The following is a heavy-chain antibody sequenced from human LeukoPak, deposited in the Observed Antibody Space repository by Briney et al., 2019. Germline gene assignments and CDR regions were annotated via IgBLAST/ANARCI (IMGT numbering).Heavy chain of an antibody. V-gene: IGHV1-18*01. CDR2: ISAYNGNT. CDR3: ARGGATPLH. D-gene: IGHD1-26*01. CDR1: LYTSTSYG. J-gene: IGHJ4*02. Sequence: ASVKVFCKLSLYTSTSYGTIWVRQAPGQGLEWMGWISAYNGNTNYAQKLQGGVTMTTDTSTSTDYMELRSLRSDDTAVYYCARGGATPLHWGQGTLVTVSS.